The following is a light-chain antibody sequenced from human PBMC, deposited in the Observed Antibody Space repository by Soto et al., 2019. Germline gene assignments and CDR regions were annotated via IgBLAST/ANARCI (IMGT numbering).Light chain of an antibody. CDR3: ETWDSNTRV. V-gene: IGLV4-60*02. CDR2: LEGSGGY. Sequence: QSVLTQSSSASASLGSSVKLTCTLSSGHSSYIIAWHQQQPGKAPRYLMKLEGSGGYNKTSGVPDRFSGSSSGADRYLTISNLQFEDEADYYCETWDSNTRVFGGGTKLTVL. CDR1: SGHSSYI. J-gene: IGLJ3*02.